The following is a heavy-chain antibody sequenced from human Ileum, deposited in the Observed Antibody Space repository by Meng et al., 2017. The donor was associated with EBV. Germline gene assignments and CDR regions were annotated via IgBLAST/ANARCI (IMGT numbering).Heavy chain of an antibody. Sequence: QVQLQESGPGPGKPSQTPSLTCAVSGVSISSGVYHWSWIRQPPGKGLEWIGCSGGTYYNPSLKSRLTISVDTSKNQFSLKLDSATAADTAVYYCAIYAVGGSGQGYWGQGTLVTVSS. D-gene: IGHD1-26*01. J-gene: IGHJ4*02. CDR2: CSGGT. CDR3: AIYAVGGSGQGY. V-gene: IGHV4-30-4*01. CDR1: GVSISSGVYH.